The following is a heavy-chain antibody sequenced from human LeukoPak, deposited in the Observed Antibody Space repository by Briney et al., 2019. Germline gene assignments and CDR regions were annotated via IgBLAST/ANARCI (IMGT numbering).Heavy chain of an antibody. V-gene: IGHV1-8*01. CDR1: GYTFPSYD. CDR3: ARRAQHVPSYNWFDP. Sequence: ASVQVSCQASGYTFPSYDINWVRQATGQGLEWMGWMNPNSGNTGYAQKFQGRVTMTRNTSISTAYMELSSLRSEDTAVYYCARRAQHVPSYNWFDPWGQGTLVTVSS. D-gene: IGHD6-6*01. J-gene: IGHJ5*02. CDR2: MNPNSGNT.